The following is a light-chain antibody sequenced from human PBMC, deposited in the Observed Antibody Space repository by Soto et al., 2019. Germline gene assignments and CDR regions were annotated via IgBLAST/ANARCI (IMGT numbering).Light chain of an antibody. J-gene: IGLJ2*01. CDR1: SSNIGSNT. CDR2: TIN. CDR3: AAWDDSVNGVV. Sequence: QSVLTQSPSASGTPGQRVTISCSGNSSNIGSNTVNWYQKLPGTAPKLLIYTINQRPSGVPDRFSGPKSGTSASLAISGLQSEDEADYYCAAWDDSVNGVVFGGGTQLTVL. V-gene: IGLV1-44*01.